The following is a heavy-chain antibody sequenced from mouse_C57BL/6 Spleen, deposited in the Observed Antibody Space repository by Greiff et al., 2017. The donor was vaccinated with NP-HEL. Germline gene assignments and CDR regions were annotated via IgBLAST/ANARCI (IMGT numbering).Heavy chain of an antibody. CDR2: IYIGNGYT. Sequence: EVKLEESGAELVRPGSSVKMSCKTSGYTFTSYGINWVKQRPGQGLEWIGYIYIGNGYTEYNEKFKGKATLTSDTSSSTAYMQLSSLTSEDSAIYFCARSLYYYGSSYWYFDVWGTGTTVTVSS. J-gene: IGHJ1*03. V-gene: IGHV1-58*01. D-gene: IGHD1-1*01. CDR3: ARSLYYYGSSYWYFDV. CDR1: GYTFTSYG.